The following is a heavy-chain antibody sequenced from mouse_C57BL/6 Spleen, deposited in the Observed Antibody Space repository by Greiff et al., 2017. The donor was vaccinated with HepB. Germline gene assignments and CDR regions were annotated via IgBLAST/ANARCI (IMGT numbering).Heavy chain of an antibody. CDR1: GFTFSNYW. V-gene: IGHV6-3*01. D-gene: IGHD1-1*01. CDR3: TRLLLRYYAMDY. J-gene: IGHJ4*01. CDR2: IRLKSDNYAT. Sequence: DVQLQESGGGLVQPGGSMKLSCVASGFTFSNYWMNWVRQSPEKGLEWVAQIRLKSDNYATHYAESVKGRFTISRDDSKSSVYLQMNNLRAEDTGIYYCTRLLLRYYAMDYWGQGTSVTVSS.